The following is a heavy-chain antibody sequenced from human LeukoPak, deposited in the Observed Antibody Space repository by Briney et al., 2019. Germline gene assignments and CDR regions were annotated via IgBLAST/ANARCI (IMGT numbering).Heavy chain of an antibody. Sequence: GGSLRLSCAASAFTFSSYAMSWVRRAPGKGLEWVSGISGGGDSTYYADSVKGRFTISRDNSKNTLYLQMNSLRAEDTAIYYCAKDRGYSSSRGAFHIWGQGTMVTVSS. D-gene: IGHD6-13*01. V-gene: IGHV3-23*01. CDR3: AKDRGYSSSRGAFHI. CDR1: AFTFSSYA. J-gene: IGHJ3*02. CDR2: ISGGGDST.